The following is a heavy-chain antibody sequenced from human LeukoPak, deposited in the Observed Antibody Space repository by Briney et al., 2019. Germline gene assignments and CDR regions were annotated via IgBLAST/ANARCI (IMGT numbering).Heavy chain of an antibody. CDR1: GFTVSANH. D-gene: IGHD3-3*01. V-gene: IGHV3-48*01. CDR3: VRGSLASGVVVYYYYYLDV. J-gene: IGHJ6*03. Sequence: GGSLRLSCAASGFTVSANHMNWVRQAPGMGLEWLSYISASRGITYYADSVKGRFTISRDNAKNSLYLQMNSLRAEDTAVYYCVRGSLASGVVVYYYYYLDVWGKGTTVTVSS. CDR2: ISASRGIT.